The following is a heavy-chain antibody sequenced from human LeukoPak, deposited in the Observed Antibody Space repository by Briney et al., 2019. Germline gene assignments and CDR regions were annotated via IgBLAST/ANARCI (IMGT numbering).Heavy chain of an antibody. Sequence: SETLSLTCTVSGGSISSYYWSWLRQPPGKGLEWIGYIYYSGSTNYNPSLTSRVTISVDTSKNQFSLTLSSVTAADTAVYCGARVRVVPAAIDWFDPWGQGTLVTVSS. J-gene: IGHJ5*02. CDR1: GGSISSYY. CDR3: ARVRVVPAAIDWFDP. D-gene: IGHD2-2*02. V-gene: IGHV4-59*01. CDR2: IYYSGST.